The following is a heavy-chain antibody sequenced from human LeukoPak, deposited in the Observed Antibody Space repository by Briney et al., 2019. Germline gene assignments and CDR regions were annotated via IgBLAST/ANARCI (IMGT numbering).Heavy chain of an antibody. V-gene: IGHV4-59*01. CDR2: IYYSGST. J-gene: IGHJ4*02. CDR3: ARDSYYDSSGYYGVDY. D-gene: IGHD3-22*01. CDR1: GGSISSYY. Sequence: PSETLSLTCTVSGGSISSYYWSWIRQPPGKGLEWIGYIYYSGSTNYNPSLQSRVTISVDTSKNQFSLKLSSVTAADTAVYYCARDSYYDSSGYYGVDYWGQGTLVTVSS.